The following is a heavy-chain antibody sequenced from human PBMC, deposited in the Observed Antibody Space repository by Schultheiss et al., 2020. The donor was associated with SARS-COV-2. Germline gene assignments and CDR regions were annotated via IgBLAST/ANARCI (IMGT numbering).Heavy chain of an antibody. D-gene: IGHD3-22*01. V-gene: IGHV1-69*13. CDR2: IIPIFGTV. CDR1: GGTFSSYA. CDR3: ARDHHFYDSSGYPNWFDP. Sequence: SVKVSCKASGGTFSSYAISWVRQAPGQGLEWMGGIIPIFGTVNYAQKFQGRVTITEDESTSTVYMEVSSLRSEDTAVYYCARDHHFYDSSGYPNWFDPWGQGTLVTVSS. J-gene: IGHJ5*02.